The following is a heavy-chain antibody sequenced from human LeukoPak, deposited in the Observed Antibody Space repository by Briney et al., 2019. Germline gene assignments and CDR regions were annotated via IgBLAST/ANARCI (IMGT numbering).Heavy chain of an antibody. CDR2: TSSNGGST. V-gene: IGHV3-64*01. CDR1: GFTASSNY. J-gene: IGHJ4*02. CDR3: ARGPYMMVVGPHYFDY. D-gene: IGHD3-22*01. Sequence: GGSLRLSCAASGFTASSNYMSWVRQAPGKVLEYDSGTSSNGGSTNYANSVKGRFNISRDNSKNPLYLQMGSLRAEDMAVYYCARGPYMMVVGPHYFDYWGQGTLVTVSS.